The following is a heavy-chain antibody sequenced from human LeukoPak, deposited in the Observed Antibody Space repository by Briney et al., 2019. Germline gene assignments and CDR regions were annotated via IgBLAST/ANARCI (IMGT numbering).Heavy chain of an antibody. CDR2: VYRSGST. CDR3: ARENWVFDY. D-gene: IGHD7-27*01. Sequence: PETLSLTCTVSGGSISSSSYYWGWIRQPPGKGLEWIGSVYRSGSTYYNPSLKSRVTISVDTSKNQISLKVRSVTAADTAVYYCARENWVFDYWGQGILVTVSS. CDR1: GGSISSSSYY. J-gene: IGHJ4*02. V-gene: IGHV4-39*07.